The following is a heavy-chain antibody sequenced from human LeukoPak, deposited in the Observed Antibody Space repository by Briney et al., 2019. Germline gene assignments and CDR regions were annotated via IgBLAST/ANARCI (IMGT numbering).Heavy chain of an antibody. V-gene: IGHV3-30*02. CDR3: AKDLGPSRGYSYGPLDY. J-gene: IGHJ4*02. CDR2: IRYDGSNK. D-gene: IGHD5-18*01. Sequence: GGSLRLSYAASGFTFSSYGMHWVRQAPGKGREWVEVIRYDGSNKYYADSVRGRFTISRDNSKNTLYLQMNSLRAEDTAVYYCAKDLGPSRGYSYGPLDYWGQGTLVTVSS. CDR1: GFTFSSYG.